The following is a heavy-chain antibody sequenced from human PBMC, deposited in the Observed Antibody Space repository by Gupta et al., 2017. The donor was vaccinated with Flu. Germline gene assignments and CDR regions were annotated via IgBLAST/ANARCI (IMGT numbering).Heavy chain of an antibody. CDR1: RNKG. CDR2: ITYGGNQG. V-gene: IGHV3-30*03. D-gene: IGHD1-1*01. CDR3: MGPWNAGSYMKTDS. Sequence: RNKGMDWGRQGPGKGMERVGDITYGGNQGNYADSVQGRFTNSRDNSKNTLYLEVSSLTNEDTAVYFCMGPWNAGSYMKTDSWGQGTLVTVSS. J-gene: IGHJ4*02.